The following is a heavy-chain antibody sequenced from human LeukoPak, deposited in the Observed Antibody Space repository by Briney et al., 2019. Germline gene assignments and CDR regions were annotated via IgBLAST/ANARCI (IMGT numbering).Heavy chain of an antibody. CDR3: ARVFVDAFDI. CDR1: GYTFTNYA. D-gene: IGHD3-10*02. CDR2: ISPYNGNT. Sequence: ASVKVSCKASGYTFTNYAITWVRQAPGQGPEWMGWISPYNGNTNYAQKLQGRVTMTTDTSTSTAYMELRSLRSDDTAVYYCARVFVDAFDIWGQGTMVTVSS. J-gene: IGHJ3*02. V-gene: IGHV1-18*01.